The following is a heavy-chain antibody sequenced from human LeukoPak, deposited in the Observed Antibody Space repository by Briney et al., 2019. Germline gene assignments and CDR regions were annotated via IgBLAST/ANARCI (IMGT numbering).Heavy chain of an antibody. Sequence: GGSLRLSCAASGFTFSSNWMTWVRQAPGKGLEWVASINQDGSVISYVDSVRGRFTISRDNAKTSLYLQMNSLRAEDTAVYYCARRQQLAYDYWDQGTLVTVSS. V-gene: IGHV3-7*05. CDR3: ARRQQLAYDY. D-gene: IGHD6-13*01. CDR2: INQDGSVI. J-gene: IGHJ4*02. CDR1: GFTFSSNW.